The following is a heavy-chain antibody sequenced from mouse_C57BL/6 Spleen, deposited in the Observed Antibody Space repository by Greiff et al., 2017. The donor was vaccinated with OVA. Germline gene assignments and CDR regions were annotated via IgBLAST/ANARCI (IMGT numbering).Heavy chain of an antibody. CDR2: IDPSDSET. Sequence: QVQLQQPGAELVRPGSSVKLSCKASGYTFTSYWMHWVKQRPIQGLEWIGNIDPSDSETHYNQKFKDKATLTVDKSSSTAYMQLSSLTSEDSAVYYCARDYYGSIWFAYWGQGTLVTVSA. CDR3: ARDYYGSIWFAY. CDR1: GYTFTSYW. D-gene: IGHD1-1*01. J-gene: IGHJ3*01. V-gene: IGHV1-52*01.